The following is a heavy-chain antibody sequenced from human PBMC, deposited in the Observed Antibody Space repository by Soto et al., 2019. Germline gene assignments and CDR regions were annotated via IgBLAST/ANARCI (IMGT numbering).Heavy chain of an antibody. CDR1: GYSFTSYW. CDR2: IDPSDSYT. V-gene: IGHV5-10-1*01. CDR3: ATHKVSGYYYYGMDV. J-gene: IGHJ6*02. Sequence: GESLKISCKGSGYSFTSYWISWVRQMPGKGLEWMGRIDPSDSYTNYSPSFQGHVTISADKSISTAYLQWSSLKASDTAMYYCATHKVSGYYYYGMDVWGQGTTVTASS.